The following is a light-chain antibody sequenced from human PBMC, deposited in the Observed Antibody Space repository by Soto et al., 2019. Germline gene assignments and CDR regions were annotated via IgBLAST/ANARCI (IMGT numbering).Light chain of an antibody. J-gene: IGKJ3*01. CDR3: MQALQTPPFT. CDR2: LGS. CDR1: QSLLHSNGYNY. V-gene: IGKV2-28*01. Sequence: DIVMTQSPLSLPVTPGEPASISCRSSQSLLHSNGYNYLDWYLQKPGQSPQLLIYLGSNRASGVPDRXSGSGSGTDFTLKISRVEAEDVGVYYCMQALQTPPFTFGPGTKVDIK.